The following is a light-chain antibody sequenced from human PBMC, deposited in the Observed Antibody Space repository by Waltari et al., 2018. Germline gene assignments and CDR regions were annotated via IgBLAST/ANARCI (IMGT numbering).Light chain of an antibody. Sequence: QSVLTQPPSASVTPGQRVTISCSGSNSNIGSNSVTWYQQLPGTAPNLLIYTNNQRPSGVPDRFSGSKSGTSATLTIGGLRSADEADYYCAAWDDSLNGWVFGGGTKLTVL. CDR1: NSNIGSNS. V-gene: IGLV1-44*01. J-gene: IGLJ3*02. CDR3: AAWDDSLNGWV. CDR2: TNN.